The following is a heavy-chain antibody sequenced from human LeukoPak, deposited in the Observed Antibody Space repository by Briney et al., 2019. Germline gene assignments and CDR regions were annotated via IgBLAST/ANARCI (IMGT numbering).Heavy chain of an antibody. CDR2: ISSSSSYI. CDR1: GFTFSSYW. Sequence: GGSLRLSCAASGFTFSSYWMSWVRQAPGKGLEWVSSISSSSSYIYYADSVKGRFTISRDNAKNSLYLQMNSLRAEDTAVYYCARTPYSSSWYGYYYYYIDVWGKGTTVTVSS. J-gene: IGHJ6*03. V-gene: IGHV3-21*01. CDR3: ARTPYSSSWYGYYYYYIDV. D-gene: IGHD6-13*01.